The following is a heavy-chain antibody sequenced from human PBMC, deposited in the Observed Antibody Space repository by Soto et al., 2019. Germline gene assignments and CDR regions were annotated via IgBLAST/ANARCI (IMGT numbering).Heavy chain of an antibody. V-gene: IGHV3-48*02. CDR2: ISSSSSTT. CDR1: GFTFSSYS. D-gene: IGHD3-22*01. Sequence: PGGSLRLSCAASGFTFSSYSMNWVRQAPGKGLEWVSYISSSSSTTYYADSVKGRFTISRDNAKNSLYLQMNSLRDEDTAVYYCARDSSGSPSILLDYWGQGTLVTVSS. CDR3: ARDSSGSPSILLDY. J-gene: IGHJ4*02.